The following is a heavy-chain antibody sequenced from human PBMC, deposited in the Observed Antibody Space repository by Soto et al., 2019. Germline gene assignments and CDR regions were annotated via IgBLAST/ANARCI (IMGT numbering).Heavy chain of an antibody. Sequence: SETLSLTCTVSGGSISSYYWSWIRQPPGKGLEWIGYICYSGSTNYNPSRKSRVTISVDKSKNQFSLKLSSVTAADTAVYYWARVVRGVILYYFDYWGQGTLVTVSS. CDR1: GGSISSYY. J-gene: IGHJ4*02. CDR3: ARVVRGVILYYFDY. D-gene: IGHD3-10*01. V-gene: IGHV4-59*01. CDR2: ICYSGST.